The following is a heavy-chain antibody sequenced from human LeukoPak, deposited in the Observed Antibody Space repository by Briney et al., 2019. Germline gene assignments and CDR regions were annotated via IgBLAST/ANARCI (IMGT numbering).Heavy chain of an antibody. CDR1: GGSISVDY. D-gene: IGHD6-19*01. V-gene: IGHV4-59*01. CDR2: ISYSGST. J-gene: IGHJ4*02. CDR3: ARDRSSGWLLDY. Sequence: SETLSLTCTVSGGSISVDYWSWIRQPPGKGLEWIGYISYSGSTNYNPSLKSRVTISIDTSKNQFSPKLSSVTAADTAVYYCARDRSSGWLLDYWGQGTLVTVSS.